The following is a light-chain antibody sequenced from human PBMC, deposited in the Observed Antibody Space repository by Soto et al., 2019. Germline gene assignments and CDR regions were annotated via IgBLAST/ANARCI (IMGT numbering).Light chain of an antibody. CDR2: RAP. CDR3: QQYESSPLT. V-gene: IGKV3-20*01. CDR1: QSVSSTY. J-gene: IGKJ4*01. Sequence: EIVLTQSPDTLSLSPGERATLSCRPSQSVSSTYLAWYQQKPGQAPRLLIYRAPTRATGIPDRFSGSGSGTDFTLTISRLEPEDFAVYYCQQYESSPLTFGGGTKVEIK.